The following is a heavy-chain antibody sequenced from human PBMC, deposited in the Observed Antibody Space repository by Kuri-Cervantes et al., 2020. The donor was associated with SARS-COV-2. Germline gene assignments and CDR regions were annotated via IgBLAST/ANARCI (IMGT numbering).Heavy chain of an antibody. CDR3: ARDSIRGYYDSSGYFDY. V-gene: IGHV3-64*04. J-gene: IGHJ4*02. CDR2: ISSNGGST. D-gene: IGHD3-22*01. Sequence: GGSLRLSCSASGFTFSSYAMHWVRQAPGKGLEYVSAISSNGGSTYYADSVKGRFTISRDNSKNTLYLQMNSLRAEDTAVYYCARDSIRGYYDSSGYFDYWGQGTLVTVSS. CDR1: GFTFSSYA.